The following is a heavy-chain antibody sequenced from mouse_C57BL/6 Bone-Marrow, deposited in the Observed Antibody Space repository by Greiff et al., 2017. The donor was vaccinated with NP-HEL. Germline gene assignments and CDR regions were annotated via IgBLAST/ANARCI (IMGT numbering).Heavy chain of an antibody. V-gene: IGHV1-54*01. CDR1: GYSFTNYL. D-gene: IGHD2-4*01. J-gene: IGHJ1*01. Sequence: QVQLQQSGAELVRPGTSVKVSCKASGYSFTNYLIEWVKQRPGQGLEWIGVINPGSGGTNYNEKFKGKATLTADKSSSTAYMQLSSLTSEDSAVYFCARDPYEYDGYFDVWGSGTTVTVSS. CDR3: ARDPYEYDGYFDV. CDR2: INPGSGGT.